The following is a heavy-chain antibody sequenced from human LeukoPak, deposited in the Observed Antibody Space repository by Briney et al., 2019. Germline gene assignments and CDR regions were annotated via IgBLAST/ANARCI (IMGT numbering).Heavy chain of an antibody. D-gene: IGHD3-10*01. V-gene: IGHV3-23*01. Sequence: GGSLRLSCAASGFTFSSYGMSWVRQAPGKGLEWVSAISGSGGSTYYADSVKGRFTISRDNSKNTLYLQMNNLRAEDTAVYYCAKAGGSGSYYNEGDAFDIWGQGTMVTVSS. CDR2: ISGSGGST. CDR3: AKAGGSGSYYNEGDAFDI. CDR1: GFTFSSYG. J-gene: IGHJ3*02.